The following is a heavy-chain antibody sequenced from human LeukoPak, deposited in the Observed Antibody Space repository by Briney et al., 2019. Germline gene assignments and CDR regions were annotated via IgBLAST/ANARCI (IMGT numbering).Heavy chain of an antibody. D-gene: IGHD1-26*01. CDR2: VTPSSGWR. J-gene: IGHJ4*01. CDR1: GVTFSDYH. Sequence: ASVKVSCKAFGVTFSDYHVHWVRQAPGLGAQGLEWMGWVTPSSGWRRYSQKFQGRVAMTFDTSTSTVYMELTSLTSDDTGIYFCATIGVSRSYWDFAQWGHGTLVTVSS. V-gene: IGHV1-2*02. CDR3: ATIGVSRSYWDFAQ.